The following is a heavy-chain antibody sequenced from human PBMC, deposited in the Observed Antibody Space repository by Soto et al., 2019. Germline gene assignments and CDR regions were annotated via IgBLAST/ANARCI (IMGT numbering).Heavy chain of an antibody. CDR1: GGSISSGDSY. V-gene: IGHV4-30-4*01. Sequence: SETLSLTCTVSGGSISSGDSYWSWTRQPPGKGLEWIGYIYYDGSTYYNPSLKSRVTISVDTSKNQFSLKLNSMTAADTAVYYCAREGAASHTYYYGTDVWGQGTTVTVSS. CDR3: AREGAASHTYYYGTDV. J-gene: IGHJ6*02. CDR2: IYYDGST. D-gene: IGHD3-16*01.